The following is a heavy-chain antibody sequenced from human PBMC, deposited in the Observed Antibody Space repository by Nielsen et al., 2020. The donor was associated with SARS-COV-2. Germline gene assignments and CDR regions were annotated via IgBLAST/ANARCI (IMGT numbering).Heavy chain of an antibody. D-gene: IGHD3-10*01. V-gene: IGHV3-7*01. CDR3: ARDRYGSGSYLLPPPFDY. J-gene: IGHJ4*02. CDR1: GFTFSSYW. Sequence: GESLKISCAASGFTFSSYWMSWVRQAPGKGLEWVANIKQDGSEKYYVDSVKGRFTISRDNAKNSLYLQMNSLRAEDTAVYCCARDRYGSGSYLLPPPFDYWGQGTLVTVSS. CDR2: IKQDGSEK.